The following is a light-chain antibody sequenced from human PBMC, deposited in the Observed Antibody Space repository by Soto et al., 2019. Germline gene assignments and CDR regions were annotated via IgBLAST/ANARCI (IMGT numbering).Light chain of an antibody. CDR3: NKYGSSRWT. CDR2: GAS. J-gene: IGKJ1*01. Sequence: EIVLTQSPGTLSLSPGERATLSCRASQSVSSIYLAWYQQKPGQAPRLLIYGASSGATGIPDRFSGSGSGTDFTLTISRLEPEDFAVYYCNKYGSSRWTFGQGTKVAIK. V-gene: IGKV3-20*01. CDR1: QSVSSIY.